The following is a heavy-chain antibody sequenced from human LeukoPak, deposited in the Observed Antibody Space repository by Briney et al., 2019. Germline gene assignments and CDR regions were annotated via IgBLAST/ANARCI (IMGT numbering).Heavy chain of an antibody. CDR3: AKGTASTSDGY. CDR2: ISGSGGST. CDR1: GFIFSSYA. Sequence: RPGGSLRLSCAASGFIFSSYAMSWLRQAPGKGLEWVSAISGSGGSTYYADSVKGRFTISRDNSKNTLYLQMNSLRAEDTAVYYCAKGTASTSDGYWGQGTLVTVSS. V-gene: IGHV3-23*01. J-gene: IGHJ4*02. D-gene: IGHD2-2*01.